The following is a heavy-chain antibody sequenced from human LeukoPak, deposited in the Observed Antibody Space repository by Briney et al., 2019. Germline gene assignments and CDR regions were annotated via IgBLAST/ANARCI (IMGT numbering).Heavy chain of an antibody. CDR1: GFTFSNAW. V-gene: IGHV3-15*01. J-gene: IGHJ4*02. CDR3: TTGLTQRPIDY. Sequence: GGSLRLSCAASGFTFSNAWMSWVRQAPGKGLEWVGRIKSKTDGGTTDYAAPVKGRFTISRDDSKNTLYLQMNSLKTEDRAVYYCTTGLTQRPIDYWGQGTLVTVSS. D-gene: IGHD3-9*01. CDR2: IKSKTDGGTT.